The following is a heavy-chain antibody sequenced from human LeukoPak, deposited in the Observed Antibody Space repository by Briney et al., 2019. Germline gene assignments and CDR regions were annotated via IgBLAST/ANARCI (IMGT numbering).Heavy chain of an antibody. V-gene: IGHV3-74*01. D-gene: IGHD1-26*01. J-gene: IGHJ3*02. CDR1: GFTFSGYG. Sequence: GGSLRLSCAASGFTFSGYGMHWVRQAPGKGLVWVSRINRDGSGTSYADSVKGRFTISRDNAKNTLSLQMNSLRAEDTAVYYCTRELEYRGSPDDAFDIWGQGTMVTVSS. CDR2: INRDGSGT. CDR3: TRELEYRGSPDDAFDI.